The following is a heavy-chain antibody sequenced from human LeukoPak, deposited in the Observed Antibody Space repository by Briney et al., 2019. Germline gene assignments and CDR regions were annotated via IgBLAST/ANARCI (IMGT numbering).Heavy chain of an antibody. CDR2: INPSGGST. CDR1: GYTLTSYY. J-gene: IGHJ4*02. D-gene: IGHD6-19*01. V-gene: IGHV1-46*01. CDR3: ARVGAVAGTSYYFDY. Sequence: GASVKVSCTASGYTLTSYYMHWVRQAPGQGLEWMGIINPSGGSTSYAQKFQGRVTMTRDMSTSTVYMELSSLRSEDTAVYYCARVGAVAGTSYYFDYWGQGTLVTVSS.